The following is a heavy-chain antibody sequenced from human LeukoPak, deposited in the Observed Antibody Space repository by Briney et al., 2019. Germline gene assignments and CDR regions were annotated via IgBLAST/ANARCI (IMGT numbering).Heavy chain of an antibody. CDR3: ARGVVIAPQTFDY. D-gene: IGHD2-21*01. J-gene: IGHJ4*02. CDR1: GESISGFY. V-gene: IGHV4-59*01. Sequence: PSETLSLTCTVSGESISGFYWTWIRQPPGKGLEWIGYIYYSGSTNYNPSLKSRVTISVDTSKNQFSLRLSSVTAADTAVYYCARGVVIAPQTFDYWGQGTLVTVSS. CDR2: IYYSGST.